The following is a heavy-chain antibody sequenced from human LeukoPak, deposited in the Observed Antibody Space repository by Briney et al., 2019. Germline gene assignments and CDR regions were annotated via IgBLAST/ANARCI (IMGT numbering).Heavy chain of an antibody. V-gene: IGHV3-33*01. Sequence: PGRSLRLSCAASGFTFSSYGMHWVRQAPGKGLEWVAVIWYDGSNKYYADSVKGRFTISRDNSKNTLYLQMNSLRAEDTAVYYCARVGDYVEDLYYFDYWGQGTLVTVSS. CDR1: GFTFSSYG. CDR2: IWYDGSNK. CDR3: ARVGDYVEDLYYFDY. J-gene: IGHJ4*02. D-gene: IGHD4-17*01.